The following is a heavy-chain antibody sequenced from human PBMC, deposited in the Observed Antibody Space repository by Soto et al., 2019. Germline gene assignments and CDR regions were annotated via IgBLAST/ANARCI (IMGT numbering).Heavy chain of an antibody. CDR3: ARGPRTRYCSGGSCYSDLSS. Sequence: ASVKVSCKPSGYTFNTYYMHWVRQAPGQGLEWMGIINPSGGSTSYAQKFQGRVTMTRDTSTSTVYMELSSLRSEDTAVYYCARGPRTRYCSGGSCYSDLSSWGQGTLVTVSS. D-gene: IGHD2-15*01. CDR1: GYTFNTYY. V-gene: IGHV1-46*02. J-gene: IGHJ5*02. CDR2: INPSGGST.